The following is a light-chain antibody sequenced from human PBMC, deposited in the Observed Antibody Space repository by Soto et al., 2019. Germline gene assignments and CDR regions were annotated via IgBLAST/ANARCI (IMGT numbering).Light chain of an antibody. J-gene: IGLJ1*01. CDR3: SSYAGSSSV. V-gene: IGLV2-8*01. CDR1: SSDVGGYNY. CDR2: EVN. Sequence: QSALPQPPSASGSPGQSVAISCTGTSSDVGGYNYVSWYQQHPGKAPKLMIYEVNKRPSGVPDRFSGSKSGNTASLTVSGLQAEDEADYYCSSYAGSSSVFGTGTKVTVL.